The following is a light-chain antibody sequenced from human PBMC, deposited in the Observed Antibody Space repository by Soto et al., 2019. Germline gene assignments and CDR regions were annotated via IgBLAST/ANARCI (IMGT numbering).Light chain of an antibody. V-gene: IGLV2-14*01. CDR3: SSYTSGSTLYV. Sequence: QSALTQPASVSVSPGQSITISCTGTSSDVGGYNYVSWYQHHPGKAPRLMIYASSNRPSGVSHRFAGSRSGNTASLTISGLQAEDEADYYCSSYTSGSTLYVFGTGTKLTVL. CDR2: ASS. CDR1: SSDVGGYNY. J-gene: IGLJ1*01.